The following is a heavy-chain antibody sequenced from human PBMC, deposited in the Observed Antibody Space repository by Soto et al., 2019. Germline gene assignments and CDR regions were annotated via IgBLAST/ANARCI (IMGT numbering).Heavy chain of an antibody. D-gene: IGHD6-13*01. CDR3: ARVPYSYSSSWYWFDP. CDR2: IIPIFGTA. J-gene: IGHJ5*02. V-gene: IGHV1-69*01. CDR1: GGTFSSYA. Sequence: QVQLVQSGAEVKKPGSSVKVSCKASGGTFSSYAISWVRQAPGQGLEWMGGIIPIFGTANYAQKFQGRVTITADESTSTAYMELSSVRSEDTAVYYCARVPYSYSSSWYWFDPWGQGTLVTVSS.